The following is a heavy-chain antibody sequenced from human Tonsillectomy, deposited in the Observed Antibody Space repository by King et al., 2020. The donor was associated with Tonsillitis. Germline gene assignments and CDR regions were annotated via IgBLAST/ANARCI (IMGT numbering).Heavy chain of an antibody. CDR1: GFTFSHYA. J-gene: IGHJ4*02. D-gene: IGHD3-22*01. Sequence: VQLVESGGGVVQPERSLRLSCAASGFTFSHYAMHWVRQAPGKGLEWVALISYEGSRKYYADSVKGRFTISRDNSKNTLYLQMNSLRAEDTAVYYCARRSFEGDSSGYPGPPDYWGQGTLVTVSS. CDR3: ARRSFEGDSSGYPGPPDY. CDR2: ISYEGSRK. V-gene: IGHV3-30*04.